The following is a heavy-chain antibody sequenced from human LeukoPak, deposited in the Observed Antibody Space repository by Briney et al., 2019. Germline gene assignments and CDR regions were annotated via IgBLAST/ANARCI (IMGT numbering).Heavy chain of an antibody. Sequence: YPSETLSLTCAVYGGSFSGYYWSWIRQPPGKGLEWIGEINHSGSTNYNPSLKSRVTISVDTSKNQFSLKLSSVTAADTAVYYCSGSHDYWGQGTLVTVSS. CDR2: INHSGST. V-gene: IGHV4-34*01. J-gene: IGHJ4*02. CDR1: GGSFSGYY. CDR3: SGSHDY.